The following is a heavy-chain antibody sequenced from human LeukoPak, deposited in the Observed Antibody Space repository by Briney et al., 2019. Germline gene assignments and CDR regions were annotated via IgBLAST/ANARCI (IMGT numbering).Heavy chain of an antibody. CDR3: AKGGLDGRYGDFDY. CDR1: GFTFSSYA. J-gene: IGHJ4*02. D-gene: IGHD3-10*01. Sequence: PGGSLRLSCAASGFTFSSYAMSWVRQAPGKGLEWVSAISGSGGSTYYADSVKGRFTISRDNSKNTLYLQMNSPRAEDTAVYYCAKGGLDGRYGDFDYWGQGTLVTVSS. CDR2: ISGSGGST. V-gene: IGHV3-23*01.